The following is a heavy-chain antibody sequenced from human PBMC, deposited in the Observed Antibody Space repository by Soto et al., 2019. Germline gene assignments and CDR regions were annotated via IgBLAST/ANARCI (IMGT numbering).Heavy chain of an antibody. Sequence: PGGSLRLSCAASGFTFSSYAMSWVRQAPGKGLEWVSYIFVSSTTIYYADSVKGRFTVSRDNTQNSLFLVMNSLRAEDTAIYYCARDRDWAFDYWGQGTLVTVSS. V-gene: IGHV3-48*04. CDR2: IFVSSTTI. D-gene: IGHD3-9*01. J-gene: IGHJ4*02. CDR3: ARDRDWAFDY. CDR1: GFTFSSYA.